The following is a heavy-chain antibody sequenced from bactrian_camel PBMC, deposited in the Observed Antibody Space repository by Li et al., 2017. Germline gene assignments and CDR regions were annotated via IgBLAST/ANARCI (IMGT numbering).Heavy chain of an antibody. J-gene: IGHJ4*01. CDR3: VRGLWYYTH. CDR2: INSGGGRT. Sequence: VQLVESGGGLVQPGGSLRVSCTGSGFSFSNHPMSWVRQAPGKVLEWVASINSGGGRTYYTDSVKGRFIISRDDAKNTVHLQMNSLLSEDTALYYCVRGLWYYTHWGNGTQVTVS. CDR1: GFSFSNHP. V-gene: IGHV3S40*01. D-gene: IGHD2*01.